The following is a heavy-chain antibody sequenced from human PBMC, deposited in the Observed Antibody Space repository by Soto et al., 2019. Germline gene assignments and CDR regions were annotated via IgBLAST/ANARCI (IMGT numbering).Heavy chain of an antibody. J-gene: IGHJ4*02. CDR3: AREGLRYYDSSGYYY. Sequence: PSETLSLTCTVSGGSISSGDYDWSWIRQPPGKGLEWIGYIYYSGSTYYNPSLKSRVTISVDTSKNQFSLKLSSVTAADTAVYYCAREGLRYYDSSGYYYWGQGTLVTVSS. CDR2: IYYSGST. CDR1: GGSISSGDYD. V-gene: IGHV4-30-4*01. D-gene: IGHD3-22*01.